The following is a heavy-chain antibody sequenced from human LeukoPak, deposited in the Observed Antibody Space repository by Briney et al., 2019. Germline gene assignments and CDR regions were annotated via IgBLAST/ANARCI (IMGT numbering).Heavy chain of an antibody. Sequence: GGSLRLSCAASGFTFSSYWMSWARQAPGKGLEWVANIKQDGSEKYYVDSVKGRFTISRDNAKNSLYLQMNSLRAEDTAVYYCARVHAKTGLYYMDVWGKGTTVTVSS. J-gene: IGHJ6*03. CDR3: ARVHAKTGLYYMDV. CDR2: IKQDGSEK. CDR1: GFTFSSYW. D-gene: IGHD7-27*01. V-gene: IGHV3-7*01.